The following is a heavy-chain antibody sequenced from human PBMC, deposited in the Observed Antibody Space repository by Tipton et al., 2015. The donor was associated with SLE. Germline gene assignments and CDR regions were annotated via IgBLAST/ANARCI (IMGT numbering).Heavy chain of an antibody. V-gene: IGHV3-74*01. D-gene: IGHD5-18*01. CDR2: ITTDGGSA. Sequence: GSLRLSCAASGFTLSNSWMHWVRQAPGKGLVWVSRITTDGGSASYADSVKGRFTISSDNAKNTLYLQMNSLRVEDTAVYYCARENGGYTYGPDYWGQGTLVGVSS. J-gene: IGHJ4*02. CDR3: ARENGGYTYGPDY. CDR1: GFTLSNSW.